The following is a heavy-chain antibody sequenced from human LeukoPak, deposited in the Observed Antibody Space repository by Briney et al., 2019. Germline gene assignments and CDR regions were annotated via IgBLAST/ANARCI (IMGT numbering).Heavy chain of an antibody. CDR3: ARSAVAARHDAFDI. V-gene: IGHV3-43*01. D-gene: IGHD6-19*01. J-gene: IGHJ3*02. Sequence: PGGSLRLSCAASGFTFDDYTMHWARQAPGKGLEWVSLISWDGGSTYYADSVKGRFTISRDNSKNSLYLQMNSLRTEDTALYYCARSAVAARHDAFDIWGQGTMVTVSS. CDR2: ISWDGGST. CDR1: GFTFDDYT.